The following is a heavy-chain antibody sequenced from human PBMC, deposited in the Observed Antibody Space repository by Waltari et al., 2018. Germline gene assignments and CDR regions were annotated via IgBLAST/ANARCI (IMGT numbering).Heavy chain of an antibody. CDR1: GLTFSSYG. J-gene: IGHJ4*02. V-gene: IGHV3-30*18. Sequence: QVHLVESGGGVVQPGKSLRLSCVVSGLTFSSYGLHWVRQAPGKGLEWLAIISDDGSNKYYGDSVKGRFTISRDNSNNTLYLRMNSLRPEDTAVYYCAKGRRNELQGLSYFDSWGQGTLVTVSS. D-gene: IGHD1-7*01. CDR3: AKGRRNELQGLSYFDS. CDR2: ISDDGSNK.